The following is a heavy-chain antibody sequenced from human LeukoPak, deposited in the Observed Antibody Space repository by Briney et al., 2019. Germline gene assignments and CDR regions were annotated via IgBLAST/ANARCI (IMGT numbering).Heavy chain of an antibody. CDR1: GFTFSSYG. J-gene: IGHJ4*02. Sequence: PGGSLRLSCAASGFTFSSYGMHWVRQAPGKGLEWVAVISYDGSNKYYADSVKGRFTISRDNSKNTLYLQMNSLRAEDTAVYYCAKDLGPYDILTGCDYWGRGTLVTVSS. CDR3: AKDLGPYDILTGCDY. V-gene: IGHV3-30*18. CDR2: ISYDGSNK. D-gene: IGHD3-9*01.